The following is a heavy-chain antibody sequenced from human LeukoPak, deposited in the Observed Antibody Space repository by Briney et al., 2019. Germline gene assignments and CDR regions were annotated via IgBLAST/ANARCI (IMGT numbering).Heavy chain of an antibody. CDR1: GYTFDDYA. D-gene: IGHD1-26*01. J-gene: IGHJ4*02. CDR3: AKVSSGSYFGERIYYFDY. CDR2: ISWNSGSI. Sequence: GGSLRLSCAASGYTFDDYAMHWVRHAPGKGLEWVSGISWNSGSIGYADSVKGRFTISRDNAKNTLYLQMNSLRAEDTAVYYCAKVSSGSYFGERIYYFDYWGQGTLVTVSS. V-gene: IGHV3-9*01.